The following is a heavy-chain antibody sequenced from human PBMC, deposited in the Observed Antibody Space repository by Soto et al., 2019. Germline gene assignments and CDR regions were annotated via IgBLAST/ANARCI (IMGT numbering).Heavy chain of an antibody. CDR2: ISSSSSYI. Sequence: ESGGGLVKPGGSLRLSCAASGFTFSSYRMNWVRQAPGTGLEWVSSISSSSSYIYYADSVKGRFTISRDNAKNSLYLQMNSLRAEDTAVYYCASCSGGSCYYYFDYWGQGTLVTVSS. D-gene: IGHD2-15*01. J-gene: IGHJ4*02. V-gene: IGHV3-21*01. CDR1: GFTFSSYR. CDR3: ASCSGGSCYYYFDY.